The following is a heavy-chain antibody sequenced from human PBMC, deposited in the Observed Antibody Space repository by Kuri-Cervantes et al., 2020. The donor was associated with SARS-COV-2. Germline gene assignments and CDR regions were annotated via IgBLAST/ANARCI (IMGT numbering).Heavy chain of an antibody. CDR3: ATGAPTDY. CDR2: ISAYNGNT. V-gene: IGHV1-18*01. Sequence: ASVKVSCKASGYTFSNYGITWVRQAPGQGLEWMGWISAYNGNTNYAQKLQGRVTMTTVTSTSTAYMELRSLRSDDTAVYYCATGAPTDYWGQGTLVTVSS. D-gene: IGHD1-26*01. J-gene: IGHJ4*02. CDR1: GYTFSNYG.